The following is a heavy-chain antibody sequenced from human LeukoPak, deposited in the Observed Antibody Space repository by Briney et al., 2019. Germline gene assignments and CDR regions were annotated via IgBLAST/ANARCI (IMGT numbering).Heavy chain of an antibody. Sequence: ASVKVSCKTSGYTLTSYYMHWMRQAPGQGLERVGMINPNGGGTSSAQKFQGRVTMTRDTSTSTVYMDLSSLRSEDTAIYYCARRGGCISTSCNLDYWGQGTLVTVSS. V-gene: IGHV1-46*03. J-gene: IGHJ4*02. CDR3: ARRGGCISTSCNLDY. CDR2: INPNGGGT. D-gene: IGHD2-2*01. CDR1: GYTLTSYY.